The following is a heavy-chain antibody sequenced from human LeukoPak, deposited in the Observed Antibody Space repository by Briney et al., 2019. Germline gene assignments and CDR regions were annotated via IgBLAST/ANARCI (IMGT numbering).Heavy chain of an antibody. CDR3: AKDLRPLVTTSYYDY. Sequence: QTGGSLRLSCAASGFTFDDYAMHWVRQAPGKGLEWVSGISWNSGSIGYADSVKGRFTISRDNAKNSLYLRMNSLRAEDTALYYCAKDLRPLVTTSYYDYWGQGTLVTVSS. CDR1: GFTFDDYA. D-gene: IGHD4-11*01. J-gene: IGHJ4*02. CDR2: ISWNSGSI. V-gene: IGHV3-9*01.